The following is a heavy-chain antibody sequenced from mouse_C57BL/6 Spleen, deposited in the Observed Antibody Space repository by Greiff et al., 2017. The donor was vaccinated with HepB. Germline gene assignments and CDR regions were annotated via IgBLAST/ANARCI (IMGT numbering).Heavy chain of an antibody. CDR3: AREGSYYYGSSGYFDV. CDR2: IYPGDGDT. Sequence: QVQLQQSGPELVKPGASVKISCKASGYAFSSSWMNWVKQRPGKGLEWIGRIYPGDGDTNYNGKFKGKATLTADKSSSTAYMQLSSLTSEDSAVYFCAREGSYYYGSSGYFDVWGTGTTVTVSS. CDR1: GYAFSSSW. V-gene: IGHV1-82*01. J-gene: IGHJ1*03. D-gene: IGHD1-1*01.